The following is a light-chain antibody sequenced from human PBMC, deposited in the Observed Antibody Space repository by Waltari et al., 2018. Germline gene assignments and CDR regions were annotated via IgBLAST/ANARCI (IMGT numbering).Light chain of an antibody. J-gene: IGLJ1*01. CDR2: GVS. CDR1: SSDIGTYRR. CDR3: SSYKTGSTLV. Sequence: QSHLTHPPSVSGSPGQSVTISCTGTSSDIGTYRRVSWYLQPPGPAPKAILSGVSDRPSGVPDRFSGTKSGNTASRTISGLQAEDEADYYCSSYKTGSTLVFGTGTRVTVL. V-gene: IGLV2-18*02.